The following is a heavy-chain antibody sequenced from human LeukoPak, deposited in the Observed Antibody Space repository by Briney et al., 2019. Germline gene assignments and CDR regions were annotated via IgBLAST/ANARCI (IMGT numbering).Heavy chain of an antibody. J-gene: IGHJ4*02. V-gene: IGHV1-2*02. CDR1: GYTFTDYF. CDR2: INPNSGGT. Sequence: GASVKVSCKASGYTFTDYFIHWVRQAPGQGLEWMGWINPNSGGTNYAQKFQSRVTMTTDTSTSTAYMELRSLRSDDTAVYYCAREGYSYGAYYFDYWGQGTLVTVSS. CDR3: AREGYSYGAYYFDY. D-gene: IGHD5-18*01.